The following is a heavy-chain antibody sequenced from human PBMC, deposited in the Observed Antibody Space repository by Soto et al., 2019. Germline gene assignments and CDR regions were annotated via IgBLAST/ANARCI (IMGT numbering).Heavy chain of an antibody. J-gene: IGHJ4*02. CDR3: ARGEAYGDCY. CDR1: GYTFTSYG. Sequence: QVQLVQSGAEVKKTGASVKVSCKASGYTFTSYGISWVRQAPGQGLEWMGWIRAYNGNTNYAQKLQGRVNMTTQTSTSTAYMELRSLRSEGKTVSYCARGEAYGDCYWGQGTLVTVFS. CDR2: IRAYNGNT. V-gene: IGHV1-18*01. D-gene: IGHD4-17*01.